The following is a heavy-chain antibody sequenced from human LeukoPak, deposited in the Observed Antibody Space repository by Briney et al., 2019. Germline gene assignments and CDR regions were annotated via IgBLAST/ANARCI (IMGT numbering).Heavy chain of an antibody. CDR3: VRDVAF. CDR1: GFKFRDFD. Sequence: QPGGSLRLSCKTSGFKFRDFDMDWVRQAPGKGLEWVAHISYDGTKEYYADSVEGRFSISRDNSQDTVFLQLSSLTTEDTARYYCVRDVAFWGQGTLIIVSS. CDR2: ISYDGTKE. J-gene: IGHJ4*02. V-gene: IGHV3-30*03.